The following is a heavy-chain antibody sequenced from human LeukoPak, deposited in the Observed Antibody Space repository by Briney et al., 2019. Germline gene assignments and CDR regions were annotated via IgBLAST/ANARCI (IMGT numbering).Heavy chain of an antibody. J-gene: IGHJ4*02. CDR1: GFTFSNYA. CDR2: ISGNGGRT. CDR3: AKAHSISWPYAFDS. Sequence: PGGSLRLSCAPSGFTFSNYAMAWSPKAPGKGLEWVSAISGNGGRTYSADSVQGRFTISRDNSKNTVYLQMDNLRAEDSAMYYCAKAHSISWPYAFDSWGQGTLVTVSS. V-gene: IGHV3-23*01. D-gene: IGHD6-13*01.